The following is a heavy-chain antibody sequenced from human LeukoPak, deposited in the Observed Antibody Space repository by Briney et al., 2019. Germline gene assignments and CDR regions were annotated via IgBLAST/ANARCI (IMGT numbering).Heavy chain of an antibody. CDR1: GYTLTELS. Sequence: ASVKVSCKVSGYTLTELSMHWVRQAPGKGLEWMGGFDPEDGETIYAQKFQGRVTMTEDTSTDTAYMELSSLRSEDTAVYYCARDFSYYYDSSGYYDCWGQGTLVTVSS. CDR3: ARDFSYYYDSSGYYDC. CDR2: FDPEDGET. V-gene: IGHV1-24*01. D-gene: IGHD3-22*01. J-gene: IGHJ4*02.